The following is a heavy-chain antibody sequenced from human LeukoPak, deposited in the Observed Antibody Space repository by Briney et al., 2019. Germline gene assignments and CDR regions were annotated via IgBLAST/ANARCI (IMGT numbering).Heavy chain of an antibody. D-gene: IGHD4-17*01. CDR3: ARVRGTVTSAPYYYYGMDV. CDR1: GGSFSGYY. Sequence: SETLSLTCAVYGGSFSGYYWSWIRQPPGKGLEWIGEINHSGSTNYNPSLKSRVTISVDTSKNQFSLKLSSVTAADTAVYYCARVRGTVTSAPYYYYGMDVWGQGTTVTVSS. V-gene: IGHV4-34*01. J-gene: IGHJ6*02. CDR2: INHSGST.